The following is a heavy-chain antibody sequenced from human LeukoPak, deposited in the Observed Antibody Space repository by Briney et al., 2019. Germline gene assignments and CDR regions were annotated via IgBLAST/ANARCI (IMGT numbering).Heavy chain of an antibody. J-gene: IGHJ3*02. CDR3: ARERDRYNYGNDAFDI. CDR1: GGTFSNYA. V-gene: IGHV1-69*13. CDR2: IIPIFGTA. Sequence: ASVKVSCKASGGTFSNYAFSWVRQAPGHGLEWMGGIIPIFGTANYAQNFQGRVTITADESTSTAYMELSSLRSEDTAVYYCARERDRYNYGNDAFDIWGQGTTVTVSS. D-gene: IGHD5-18*01.